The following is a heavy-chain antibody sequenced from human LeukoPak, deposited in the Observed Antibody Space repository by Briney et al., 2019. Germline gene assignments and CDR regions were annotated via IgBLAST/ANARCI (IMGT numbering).Heavy chain of an antibody. V-gene: IGHV4-59*01. CDR3: ARSRYYYYYYMDV. J-gene: IGHJ6*03. D-gene: IGHD1-14*01. CDR1: GGSISSYY. Sequence: SETLSLTCTVSGGSISSYYWSWIRQPPGKGLEWIGYIYYSGSTNYNPSLKSRVTISVDTSKNQFSLKLSSVTAADTAVYYCARSRYYYYYYMDVWGKGTTVTVSS. CDR2: IYYSGST.